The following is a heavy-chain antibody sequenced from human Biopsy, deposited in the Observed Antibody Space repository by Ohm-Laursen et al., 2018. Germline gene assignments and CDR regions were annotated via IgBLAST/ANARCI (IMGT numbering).Heavy chain of an antibody. Sequence: PSQTLSLTWTVSGGPIDSYYWSWIRQPPGKGLEWIGHISYTGYTSYKSSPKSRVTISLDTSRKHFSLRLTSLAAADTAVYYCARQDGYLGYEYWGQGALVTVSS. V-gene: IGHV4-59*08. CDR1: GGPIDSYY. D-gene: IGHD5-24*01. CDR3: ARQDGYLGYEY. CDR2: ISYTGYT. J-gene: IGHJ4*02.